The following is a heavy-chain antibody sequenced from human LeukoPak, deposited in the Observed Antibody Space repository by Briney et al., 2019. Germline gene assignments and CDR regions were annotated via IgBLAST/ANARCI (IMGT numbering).Heavy chain of an antibody. J-gene: IGHJ4*02. CDR1: GFTFSSYA. Sequence: PGGSLRLSCAASGFTFSSYAMSWVRQAPGKGLEWVSAISGSGGSTYYADSVKGRFTISRDNSKNTLYLQMNSLRAEDTAVYYCAKETGGSGSSYLSYFDYWGQGTLVTVSS. D-gene: IGHD3-10*01. CDR2: ISGSGGST. CDR3: AKETGGSGSSYLSYFDY. V-gene: IGHV3-23*01.